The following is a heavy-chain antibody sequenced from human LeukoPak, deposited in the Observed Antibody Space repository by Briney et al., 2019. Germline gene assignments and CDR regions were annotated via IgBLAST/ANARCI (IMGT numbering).Heavy chain of an antibody. CDR3: ARDTAMVNWYFDL. J-gene: IGHJ2*01. CDR2: IYHSGRT. V-gene: IGHV4-30-2*01. D-gene: IGHD5-18*01. CDR1: GGSISSGGYS. Sequence: SQTLSLTCAVSGGSISSGGYSWSWIRQPPGKGLEWIGYIYHSGRTYYNPSLKSRVTISVDRSKNQFSLKLSSVTAADTAVYYCARDTAMVNWYFDLWGRGTLVTVSS.